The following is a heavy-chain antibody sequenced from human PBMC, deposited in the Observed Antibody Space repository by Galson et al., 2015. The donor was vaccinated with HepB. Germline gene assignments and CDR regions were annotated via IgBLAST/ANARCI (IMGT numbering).Heavy chain of an antibody. CDR1: GFTFSSYS. CDR2: ISSSSSYI. J-gene: IGHJ4*02. V-gene: IGHV3-21*01. CDR3: ARGLRELRPGGAFDI. D-gene: IGHD1-26*01. Sequence: SLRLSCAASGFTFSSYSMNWVRQAPGKGLEWVSSISSSSSYIYYADSVKGRFTISRDNAKNSLYLQMNSLRAEDTAVYYCARGLRELRPGGAFDIWGQGTLVTVSS.